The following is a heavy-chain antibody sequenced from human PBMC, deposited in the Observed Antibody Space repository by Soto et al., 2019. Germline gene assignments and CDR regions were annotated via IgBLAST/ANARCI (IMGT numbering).Heavy chain of an antibody. CDR2: INHSGST. J-gene: IGHJ6*02. V-gene: IGHV4-34*01. Sequence: SETLSLTCAVYGGSFSGYYWSWIRQPPGKGLEWIGEINHSGSTNYNPSLKSRVTISVDTSKNQFSLKLSSVTAADTAVYYCARLTMVRGVHAYYYGMDVWGQGTTVTVSS. CDR3: ARLTMVRGVHAYYYGMDV. D-gene: IGHD3-10*01. CDR1: GGSFSGYY.